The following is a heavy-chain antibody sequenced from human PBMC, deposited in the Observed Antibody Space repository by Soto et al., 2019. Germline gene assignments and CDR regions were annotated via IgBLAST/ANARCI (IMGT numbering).Heavy chain of an antibody. CDR2: INHSGST. CDR3: ARSLYNWNEGWGY. J-gene: IGHJ4*02. Sequence: SETLSLTCAVYGGSFSGYYWSWIRQPPGKGLEWIGEINHSGSTNYNPSLKSRVTISVDTSKNQFSLKLSSVTAADTAVYYCARSLYNWNEGWGYWGQGTLVTVSS. V-gene: IGHV4-34*01. CDR1: GGSFSGYY. D-gene: IGHD1-20*01.